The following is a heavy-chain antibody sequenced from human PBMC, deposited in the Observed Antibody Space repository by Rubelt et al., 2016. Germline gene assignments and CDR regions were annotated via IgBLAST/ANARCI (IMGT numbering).Heavy chain of an antibody. J-gene: IGHJ4*02. V-gene: IGHV4-59*01. D-gene: IGHD3-9*01. CDR2: IYYSGST. CDR1: GGSISSYY. CDR3: ARGRRYYDILTGYSNSFDY. Sequence: QVQLQESGPGLVKPSETLSLTCTVSGGSISSYYWSWIRQPPGKRLEWIGYIYYSGSTNYNPSLTSLFTISVDTSKTQFSLKLSSLTAAETAVYYCARGRRYYDILTGYSNSFDYWGQGTLVTVSS.